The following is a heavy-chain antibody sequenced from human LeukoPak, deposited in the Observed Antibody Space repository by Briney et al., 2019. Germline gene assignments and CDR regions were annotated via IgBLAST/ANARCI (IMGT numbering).Heavy chain of an antibody. V-gene: IGHV1-69*06. J-gene: IGHJ5*02. CDR3: ARVGVTTYNWFDP. Sequence: ASVKVSCKASGGTFSSYAISWVRQAPGQGLEWMGGIIPIFGTANYAQKFQGRVTITADKSTSTAYMELSSLRSEDTAVYYCARVGVTTYNWFDPWAREPWSPSPQ. CDR1: GGTFSSYA. CDR2: IIPIFGTA. D-gene: IGHD2-8*01.